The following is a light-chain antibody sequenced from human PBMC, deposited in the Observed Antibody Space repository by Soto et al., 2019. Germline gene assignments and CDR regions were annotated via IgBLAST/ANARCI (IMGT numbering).Light chain of an antibody. J-gene: IGKJ4*01. CDR3: QQSHSTPLT. CDR2: AAS. CDR1: QNIDNY. Sequence: DIQMTQSPSSLSASVGARVTITCRASQNIDNYINWYQQKPGKAPKVLIYAASTLQSAVPSRFSGSGSGTDFTPTNSSLQTEDFATYYCQQSHSTPLTFGGGTKVGIK. V-gene: IGKV1-39*01.